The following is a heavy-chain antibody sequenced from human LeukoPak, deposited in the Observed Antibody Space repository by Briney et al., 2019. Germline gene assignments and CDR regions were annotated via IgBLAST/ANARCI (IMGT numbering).Heavy chain of an antibody. CDR3: AKDISSSYGIKGLDY. CDR1: GFTFDDYA. J-gene: IGHJ4*02. CDR2: ISWNSGSI. V-gene: IGHV3-9*01. Sequence: GGSLRLSCAASGFTFDDYAMYWVRQAPGKGLEWVSGISWNSGSIGYADSVKGRFTISRDNAKNSLYLQMNSLRAEDTALYYCAKDISSSYGIKGLDYWGQGTLVTVSS. D-gene: IGHD6-6*01.